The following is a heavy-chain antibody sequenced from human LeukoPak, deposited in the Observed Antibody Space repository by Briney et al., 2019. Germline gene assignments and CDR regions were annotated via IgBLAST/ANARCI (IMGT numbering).Heavy chain of an antibody. D-gene: IGHD3-3*01. Sequence: SETLSLTCTVSGGSISSGDYYWSWIRQPPGKGLEWIGYIYYSGSTYYNPSLKSRVTISVDTSKNQFSLKLSSVTAADTAVYYCARGPPRDTIFGVVNPFGYWGQGTLVTVSS. J-gene: IGHJ4*02. CDR1: GGSISSGDYY. CDR2: IYYSGST. CDR3: ARGPPRDTIFGVVNPFGY. V-gene: IGHV4-30-4*01.